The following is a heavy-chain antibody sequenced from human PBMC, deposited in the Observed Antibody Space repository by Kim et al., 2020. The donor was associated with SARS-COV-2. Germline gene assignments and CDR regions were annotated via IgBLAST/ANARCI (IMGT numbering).Heavy chain of an antibody. Sequence: SETLSLTCTVSGGSISSSSYYWGWIRQPPGKGQEWIGSIYYSGSTYYNPSLKSRVTISVDTSKNQFSLKLSSVTAADTAVYYCARQSDGDFDYWGQGTLVTVSS. CDR3: ARQSDGDFDY. V-gene: IGHV4-39*01. D-gene: IGHD4-17*01. CDR2: IYYSGST. J-gene: IGHJ4*02. CDR1: GGSISSSSYY.